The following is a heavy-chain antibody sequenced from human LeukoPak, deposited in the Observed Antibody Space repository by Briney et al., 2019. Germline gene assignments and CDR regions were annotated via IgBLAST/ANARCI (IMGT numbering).Heavy chain of an antibody. Sequence: PSETLSLTCAVYGGSFSGYYWSWIRQPPGKGLEWTGEIHHSGSATYNPSLKSRVTISVDRSKNQFSLKLTSVTAADTAVYYCARGRGITVAGNSNYGYWGQGTLVTVSS. J-gene: IGHJ4*02. D-gene: IGHD6-19*01. CDR1: GGSFSGYY. CDR3: ARGRGITVAGNSNYGY. CDR2: IHHSGSA. V-gene: IGHV4-34*01.